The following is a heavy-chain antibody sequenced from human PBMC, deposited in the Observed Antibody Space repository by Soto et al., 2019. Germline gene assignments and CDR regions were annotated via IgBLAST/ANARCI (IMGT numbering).Heavy chain of an antibody. V-gene: IGHV3-33*01. J-gene: IGHJ4*02. CDR3: ARGLRSVLDY. CDR1: GFTFRNFG. Sequence: LRLSCVASGFTFRNFGMHWVRQAPGKGLEWVAVISNDENIKQYADSVRGRFAIARDNSKNTLYLQVTSLRAEDTAIYYCARGLRSVLDYWGQGALVTVSS. CDR2: ISNDENIK. D-gene: IGHD6-6*01.